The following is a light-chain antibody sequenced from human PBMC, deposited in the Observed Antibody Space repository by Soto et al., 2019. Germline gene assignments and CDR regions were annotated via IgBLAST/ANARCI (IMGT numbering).Light chain of an antibody. V-gene: IGLV2-14*01. CDR3: SSYTSSGSLDL. CDR2: EVS. Sequence: QSVLTQAASVSGSPGQSITISCTGSSSDIGRYKYVSWYQHYPGKAPKLLIYEVSNRPSGVSNRFSGSKSGNTASLTISGLRAEDEADYFCSSYTSSGSLDLFGTGTKLTVL. CDR1: SSDIGRYKY. J-gene: IGLJ1*01.